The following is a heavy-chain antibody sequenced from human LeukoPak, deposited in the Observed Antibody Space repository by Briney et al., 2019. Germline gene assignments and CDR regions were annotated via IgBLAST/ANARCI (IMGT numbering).Heavy chain of an antibody. CDR1: GFAVSTNY. CDR2: VYSDGST. J-gene: IGHJ5*02. CDR3: ARDQRSESYYPWGWFDP. D-gene: IGHD1-26*01. Sequence: GGSLRLSCAASGFAVSTNYLSWVRQAPGKGLEWVSVVYSDGSTYYTDSVKGRFTISRDNSKNTLYLQMNSLRPEDTAVYYCARDQRSESYYPWGWFDPWGQGTLLTVSS. V-gene: IGHV3-66*02.